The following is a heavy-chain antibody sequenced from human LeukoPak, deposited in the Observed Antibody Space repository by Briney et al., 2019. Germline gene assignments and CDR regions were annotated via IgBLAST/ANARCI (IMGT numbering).Heavy chain of an antibody. D-gene: IGHD3-9*01. CDR1: VYTFTDYF. J-gene: IGHJ4*02. CDR2: INPNSGGT. Sequence: ASVKVSCKASVYTFTDYFLHWVRQAPGQGLEWMGWINPNSGGTYYAQKFQGRVTMTRDTSIITAYMELSRLRSDDTAVYYCARDGDILTGYLDYWGQGTLVTASS. CDR3: ARDGDILTGYLDY. V-gene: IGHV1-2*02.